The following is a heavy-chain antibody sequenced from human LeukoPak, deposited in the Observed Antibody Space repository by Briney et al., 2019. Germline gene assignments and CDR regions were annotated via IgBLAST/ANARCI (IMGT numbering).Heavy chain of an antibody. CDR3: TRQPSSGYYPGPLDY. V-gene: IGHV4-39*01. Sequence: PSETLSLTCTDSGGSISSSSYYWGWIRQPPGKGLDWIGSIYYSGSTYYNPSLESRVTISVDTSKNQFSLKLNSVTAADTAVYYCTRQPSSGYYPGPLDYWGQGTLVTVSS. CDR1: GGSISSSSYY. CDR2: IYYSGST. J-gene: IGHJ4*02. D-gene: IGHD3-22*01.